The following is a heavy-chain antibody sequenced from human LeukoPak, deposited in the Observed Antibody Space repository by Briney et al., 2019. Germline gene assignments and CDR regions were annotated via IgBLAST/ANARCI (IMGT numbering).Heavy chain of an antibody. J-gene: IGHJ2*01. Sequence: PSETLSLTCTVSGGSFSTYYWSWIRQPPGKGLEWIGSIYYSGSTYYNPSLKSRVTISVDTSKNQFSLKLSSVTAADTAVYYCARVRRYCSSTSCYMYFDLWGRGTLVTVSS. V-gene: IGHV4-59*12. CDR2: IYYSGST. CDR1: GGSFSTYY. CDR3: ARVRRYCSSTSCYMYFDL. D-gene: IGHD2-2*02.